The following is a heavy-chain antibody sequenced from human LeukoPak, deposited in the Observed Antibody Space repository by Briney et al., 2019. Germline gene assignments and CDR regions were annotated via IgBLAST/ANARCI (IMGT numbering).Heavy chain of an antibody. CDR3: ARGNWGGIQPFDY. Sequence: PGGSLRLACAAYGLTFDDYGMRWDSQAIGKGQEFVSGMKWNCCSTGYAASVKGRFTISRDNAKNSLYLQMNSLRAEDTALYYCARGNWGGIQPFDYWGQGTLVTVSS. V-gene: IGHV3-20*04. D-gene: IGHD3-16*01. CDR1: GLTFDDYG. CDR2: MKWNCCST. J-gene: IGHJ4*02.